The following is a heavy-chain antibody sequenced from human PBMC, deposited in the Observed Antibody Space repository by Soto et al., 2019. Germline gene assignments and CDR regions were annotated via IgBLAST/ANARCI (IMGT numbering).Heavy chain of an antibody. J-gene: IGHJ4*02. V-gene: IGHV1-69*02. CDR1: AGPFRNYP. CDR2: IFPLTDIP. Sequence: QVQLVQSGTEVKKPGSSVKVSCKASAGPFRNYPINGVRQAPGQGLEWMGSIFPLTDIPDYAQNFQARLTISADKPTSTAYMELSSLTSDDTAMYFCARGPLVVLNYFESWGQGTLVTVS. CDR3: ARGPLVVLNYFES.